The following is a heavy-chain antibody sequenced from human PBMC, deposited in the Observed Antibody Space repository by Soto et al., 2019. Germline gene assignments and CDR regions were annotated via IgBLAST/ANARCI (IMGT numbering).Heavy chain of an antibody. CDR2: ISSSSSYT. CDR3: ARPRSWSYYPHDSFEI. D-gene: IGHD1-26*01. V-gene: IGHV3-11*06. CDR1: GFTFSDYY. Sequence: QVQLVESGGGLVKPGGSLRLSCAASGFTFSDYYMSWIRQAPGKGLEWVSYISSSSSYTNYSDSLKGRFTISRDHAKNSLYLQMNSLRAEDTAVYYCARPRSWSYYPHDSFEICCQGTMVIASS. J-gene: IGHJ3*02.